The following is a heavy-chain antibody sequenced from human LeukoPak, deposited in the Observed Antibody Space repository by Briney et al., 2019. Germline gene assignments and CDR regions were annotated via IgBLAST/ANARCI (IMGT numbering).Heavy chain of an antibody. V-gene: IGHV1-69*04. CDR1: GYTFTSYG. Sequence: ASVKVSCKASGYTFTSYGISWVRQAPGQGLEWMGRIIPILGIANYAQKFQGRVTITADKSTSTAYMELSSLRSEDTAVYYCARDKNPPGQQGLYGMDVWGQGTTVTVSS. J-gene: IGHJ6*02. CDR2: IIPILGIA. CDR3: ARDKNPPGQQGLYGMDV. D-gene: IGHD6-19*01.